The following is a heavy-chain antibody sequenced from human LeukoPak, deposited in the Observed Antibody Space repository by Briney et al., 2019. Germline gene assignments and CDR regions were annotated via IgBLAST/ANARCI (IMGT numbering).Heavy chain of an antibody. J-gene: IGHJ5*02. CDR3: VREVRGATRWFDP. D-gene: IGHD3-10*01. CDR1: GFTFSSYA. V-gene: IGHV3-64D*06. CDR2: ISSNGGST. Sequence: GGSLRLSCSASGFTFSSYAMHWVRQAPGKGLEYVSAISSNGGSTYYADSVKGRFTISRDNSKNTLYLQMSSLRAEDTAVYYCVREVRGATRWFDPWGQGTLVIVSS.